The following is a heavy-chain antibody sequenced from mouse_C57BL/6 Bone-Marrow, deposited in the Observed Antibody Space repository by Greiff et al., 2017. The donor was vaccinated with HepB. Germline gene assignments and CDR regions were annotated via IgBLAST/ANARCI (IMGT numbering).Heavy chain of an antibody. CDR1: GFNIKDDY. V-gene: IGHV14-4*01. CDR3: TTGGYYDDGYAMDY. CDR2: IDPENGDT. Sequence: EVLLQQSGAELVRPGASVKLSCTASGFNIKDDYMHWVKQRPEQGLAWIGWIDPENGDTEYASKFPSQATITADTSSNTAYLQLSSLTSEDTAVYYCTTGGYYDDGYAMDYWGQGTSVTVSS. J-gene: IGHJ4*01. D-gene: IGHD2-4*01.